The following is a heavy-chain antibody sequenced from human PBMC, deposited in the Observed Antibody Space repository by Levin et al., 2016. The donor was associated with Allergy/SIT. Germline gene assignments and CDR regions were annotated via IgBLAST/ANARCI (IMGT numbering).Heavy chain of an antibody. J-gene: IGHJ4*02. CDR3: AREGQQLAFDY. Sequence: SETLSLTCNVSNGSLSPYYWSWIRQPPGKGLEWIGFVYYTGSTDYRPSLKNRVTLSLDTSKKQLSLKLSSVTAADTAVYYCAREGQQLAFDYWGQGTLVTVSS. V-gene: IGHV4-59*01. D-gene: IGHD6-13*01. CDR1: NGSLSPYY. CDR2: VYYTGST.